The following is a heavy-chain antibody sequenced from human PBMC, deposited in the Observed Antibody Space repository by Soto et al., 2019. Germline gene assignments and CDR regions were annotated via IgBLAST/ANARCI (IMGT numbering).Heavy chain of an antibody. Sequence: QVQLQESGPGLVKPSQTLSLTCTVSGGSISSGGYYWSWIGQHAGKGLVWIGYIYYSGSTYYNPSLKSRVTISVDTSKNQFSLKLSSVTAADTAVYYCARIITMVRGVLSFDYWGQGTLVTVSS. CDR2: IYYSGST. V-gene: IGHV4-31*03. CDR1: GGSISSGGYY. D-gene: IGHD3-10*01. CDR3: ARIITMVRGVLSFDY. J-gene: IGHJ4*02.